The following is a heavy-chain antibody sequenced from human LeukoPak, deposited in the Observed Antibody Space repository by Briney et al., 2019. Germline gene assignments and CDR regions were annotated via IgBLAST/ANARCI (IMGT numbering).Heavy chain of an antibody. D-gene: IGHD5-18*01. J-gene: IGHJ4*02. CDR3: AKETPEGVTFDY. CDR2: ISYDGSNK. V-gene: IGHV3-30-3*01. CDR1: GFTFSSYA. Sequence: GGSLRLSCAASGFTFSSYAVHWVRQAPGKGLEWVAVISYDGSNKYYADSVKGRFIISRDNSKNTLFLQMSSLRAEDTAVYYCAKETPEGVTFDYWGQGTLVTVSS.